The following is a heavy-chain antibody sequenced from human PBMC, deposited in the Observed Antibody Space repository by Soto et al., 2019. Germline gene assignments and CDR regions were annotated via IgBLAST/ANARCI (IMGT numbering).Heavy chain of an antibody. Sequence: GGSLRLSCAASGFTFSSYGMHWVRQAPGKGLEWVAVIWYDGSNKYYADSVKGRFTISRDNSKNTLYLQMNSLRAEDTAVYYCARDPRVDKVRTLRYMDVWGKGTTVTVSS. J-gene: IGHJ6*03. D-gene: IGHD2-2*01. CDR3: ARDPRVDKVRTLRYMDV. V-gene: IGHV3-33*01. CDR1: GFTFSSYG. CDR2: IWYDGSNK.